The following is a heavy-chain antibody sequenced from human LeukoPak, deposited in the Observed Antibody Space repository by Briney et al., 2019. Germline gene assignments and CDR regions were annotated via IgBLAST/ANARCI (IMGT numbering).Heavy chain of an antibody. Sequence: GASVKVSCKASGYSFTNYAIQWVRQAPGQRLEWMGWINAGNGNTKYSQEFQGRVTITRDTSASTAYMDLSSLRSEDMAVYYCAREGSSSSFDYWGQGTLVTVSS. V-gene: IGHV1-3*03. CDR3: AREGSSSSFDY. CDR2: INAGNGNT. D-gene: IGHD6-6*01. J-gene: IGHJ4*02. CDR1: GYSFTNYA.